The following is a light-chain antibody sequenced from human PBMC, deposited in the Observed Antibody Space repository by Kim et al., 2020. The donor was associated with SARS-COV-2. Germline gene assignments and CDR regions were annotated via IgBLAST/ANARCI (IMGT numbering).Light chain of an antibody. Sequence: ESPGQTASITCSGDKLGDKYACWYQQKPGQSPVLVIYQDSKWPSGIAGRFSGSNSGNTTTLTISGTQAMDEADYYCQAWDSSTVVFGGGTQLTVL. CDR3: QAWDSSTVV. CDR1: KLGDKY. CDR2: QDS. V-gene: IGLV3-1*01. J-gene: IGLJ2*01.